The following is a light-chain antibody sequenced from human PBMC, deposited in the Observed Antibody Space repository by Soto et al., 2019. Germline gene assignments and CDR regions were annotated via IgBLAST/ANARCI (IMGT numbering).Light chain of an antibody. J-gene: IGLJ1*01. CDR3: SSYTSSGTRV. CDR2: EVS. V-gene: IGLV2-14*03. Sequence: QSALTQPASVSGSPGQSITISCTGTSSDVGAYDFVSWYQQHPDKAPKLMIYEVSNRPSGVSNRFSGSKSVNTATLTISGLQAEDEADYYCSSYTSSGTRVFGTGNKVTVL. CDR1: SSDVGAYDF.